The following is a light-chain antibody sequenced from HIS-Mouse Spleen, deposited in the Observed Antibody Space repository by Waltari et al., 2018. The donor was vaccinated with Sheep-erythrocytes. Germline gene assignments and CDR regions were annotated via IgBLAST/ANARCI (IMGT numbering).Light chain of an antibody. Sequence: QSALTQPASVSGSPGQSITIPCTGTSSDVGSYNLVSVYQQHPGKAPKLMIYEGSKRPSGVSNRFSGSKSGNTASLTISGLQAEDEADYYCCSYAGSYNHVFATGTKVTVL. J-gene: IGLJ1*01. V-gene: IGLV2-23*01. CDR1: SSDVGSYNL. CDR2: EGS. CDR3: CSYAGSYNHV.